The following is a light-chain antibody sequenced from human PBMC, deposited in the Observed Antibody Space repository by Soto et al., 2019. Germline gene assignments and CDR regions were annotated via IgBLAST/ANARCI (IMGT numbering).Light chain of an antibody. J-gene: IGKJ1*01. CDR1: QSVSNNY. V-gene: IGKV3-20*01. Sequence: EIVLTQSPGTLSLSPGERATLSCRASQSVSNNYLAWYQQKPGQAPRLLIADASRRATGIPDRFSGSGSGTDFTLTISRLEPEDFAVYYCKQCARSPLTFGQGTKVDIK. CDR3: KQCARSPLT. CDR2: DAS.